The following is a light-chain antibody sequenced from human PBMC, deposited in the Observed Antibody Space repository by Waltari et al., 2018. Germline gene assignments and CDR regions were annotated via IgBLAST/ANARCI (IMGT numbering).Light chain of an antibody. CDR3: QQGNDFPLT. J-gene: IGKJ4*01. V-gene: IGKV1-12*01. CDR1: REISRW. Sequence: DIQMTQSPSSVSASVGDRVTITCRASREISRWLAWYQQKPGKAPEFLIYDASTLQSGVPSRFSGSGSGREFTLTITSLQPEDFSTYYCQQGNDFPLTFGGGTKVEMK. CDR2: DAS.